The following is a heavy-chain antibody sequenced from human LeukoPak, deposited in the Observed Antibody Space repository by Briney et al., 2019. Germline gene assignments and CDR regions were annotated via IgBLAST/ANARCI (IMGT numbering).Heavy chain of an antibody. J-gene: IGHJ4*02. V-gene: IGHV3-23*01. CDR1: GFTFSSYA. CDR2: ISGSGGST. CDR3: ANPASRSGYRYYFDY. Sequence: GGSLRLSCAASGFTFSSYAMSWVRQAPGKGLEWVSAISGSGGSTYYADSVKGRFTISRDNSKNTLYLQMNSLRAEDTAVYYCANPASRSGYRYYFDYWGQGTLVTVSS. D-gene: IGHD3-22*01.